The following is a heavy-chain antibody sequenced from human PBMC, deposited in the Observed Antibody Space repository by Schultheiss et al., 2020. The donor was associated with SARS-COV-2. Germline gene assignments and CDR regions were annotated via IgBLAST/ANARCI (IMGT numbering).Heavy chain of an antibody. V-gene: IGHV3-48*01. CDR3: AKEVNHYYYFAMDV. Sequence: GGSLRLSCAASGFTFSTYSMNWVRQAPGKGLEWLSYISGSSTAIHYADSVKGRFTISRDNSKNTLYLQMNSLRVEDTAIYYCAKEVNHYYYFAMDVWGQGTTVTVSS. D-gene: IGHD2-21*01. J-gene: IGHJ6*02. CDR1: GFTFSTYS. CDR2: ISGSSTAI.